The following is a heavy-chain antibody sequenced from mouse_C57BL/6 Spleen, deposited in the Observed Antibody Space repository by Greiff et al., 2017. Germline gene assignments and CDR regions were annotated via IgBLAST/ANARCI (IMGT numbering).Heavy chain of an antibody. CDR1: GFTFSSYG. V-gene: IGHV5-6*02. J-gene: IGHJ3*01. CDR3: AREEVTTVVAPFAY. Sequence: EVKLVESGGDLVKPGGSLKLSCAASGFTFSSYGMSWVRQTPDKRLEWVATISSGGSYTYYPDSVKGRFTISRDNAKNTLYLQMSSLKSEDTAMYYCAREEVTTVVAPFAYWGQGTLVTVSA. D-gene: IGHD1-1*01. CDR2: ISSGGSYT.